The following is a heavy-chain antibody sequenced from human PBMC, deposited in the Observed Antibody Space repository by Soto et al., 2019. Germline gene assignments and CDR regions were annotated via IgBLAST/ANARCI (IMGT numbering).Heavy chain of an antibody. CDR1: GFTFSSYA. CDR3: TNLRIGFSSSPH. D-gene: IGHD6-6*01. J-gene: IGHJ1*01. V-gene: IGHV3-23*01. Sequence: EVQLLESGGGLVQPGGSLRLSCAASGFTFSSYAMSWVRQAPGKGLEWVSAISGSGGSTYYADSVKGRFTISRDNSKNTLYVYMNSLRAEDTAVYYCTNLRIGFSSSPHWGQGTLVTVSS. CDR2: ISGSGGST.